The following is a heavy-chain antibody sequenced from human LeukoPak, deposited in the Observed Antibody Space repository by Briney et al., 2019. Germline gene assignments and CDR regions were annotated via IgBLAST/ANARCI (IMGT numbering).Heavy chain of an antibody. J-gene: IGHJ5*02. D-gene: IGHD2-2*01. CDR1: GGSISSNNYY. V-gene: IGHV4-39*01. CDR2: IYYNGHT. Sequence: PSETLSLTCTVSGGSISSNNYYWDWIRQPPGKGLEWIGNIYYNGHTHYNPPLTSRVTMSLDTSKNQVSLKVSSVTAADTAIYYCARHSTTNNWFDPWGQGTLVTVSS. CDR3: ARHSTTNNWFDP.